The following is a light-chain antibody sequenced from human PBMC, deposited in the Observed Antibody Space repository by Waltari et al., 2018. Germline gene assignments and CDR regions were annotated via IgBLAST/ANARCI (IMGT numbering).Light chain of an antibody. V-gene: IGLV2-23*02. J-gene: IGLJ2*01. Sequence: QSALTQPASVSGSPGQSITISCTGTSSDIGTYNYVSWYQQLPGKAPKMMIYEVTKRPSGVSYRFSGPKSGNTASLTISGLRAEDEADYYCSSHANTYNFAHVVFGGGTKLTVL. CDR1: SSDIGTYNY. CDR2: EVT. CDR3: SSHANTYNFAHVV.